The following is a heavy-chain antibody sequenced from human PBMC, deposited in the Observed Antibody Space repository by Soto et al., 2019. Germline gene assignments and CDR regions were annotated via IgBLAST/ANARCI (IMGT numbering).Heavy chain of an antibody. Sequence: QVQLQESGPGLVKPSQTLSLTCTVSGGSISSGGYYWSWIRQHPGKGLEWIGYIYYNGNTYYNPSLKSRVTISVDTSKNQFSLKLSSVTAADTAVYYCARGGAWAAAGNDDCWGQGTLVTVSS. CDR1: GGSISSGGYY. J-gene: IGHJ4*02. D-gene: IGHD6-13*01. V-gene: IGHV4-31*03. CDR2: IYYNGNT. CDR3: ARGGAWAAAGNDDC.